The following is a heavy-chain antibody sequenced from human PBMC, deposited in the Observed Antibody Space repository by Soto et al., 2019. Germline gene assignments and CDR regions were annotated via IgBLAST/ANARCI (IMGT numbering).Heavy chain of an antibody. CDR3: ARDAGRFCSGGSCFNGGMDV. D-gene: IGHD2-15*01. CDR2: ISYDGRNT. Sequence: QVPLVESGGGVVQPGRSLRLSCAASGFTFSNSGFHWVRQAPGKGLEWVTLISYDGRNTEYSDSVKGRFTISRDNSKNTLYVQLNSLRPEDSAVYYCARDAGRFCSGGSCFNGGMDVWGQGTTVIVSS. V-gene: IGHV3-30*04. J-gene: IGHJ6*02. CDR1: GFTFSNSG.